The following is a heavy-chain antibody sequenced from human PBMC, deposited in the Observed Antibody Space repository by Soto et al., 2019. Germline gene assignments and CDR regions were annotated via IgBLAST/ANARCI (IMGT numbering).Heavy chain of an antibody. CDR2: ISAYNGNT. CDR1: GYTFTSYG. CDR3: AREITLDSGSYLDYFDY. V-gene: IGHV1-18*04. J-gene: IGHJ4*02. D-gene: IGHD1-26*01. Sequence: ASVKVSCKASGYTFTSYGISWVRQAPGQGLEWMGWISAYNGNTNYAQKLQGRVTMTTDTSTSTAYMELRSLRSDDTAVYYCAREITLDSGSYLDYFDYWGQGTLVTV.